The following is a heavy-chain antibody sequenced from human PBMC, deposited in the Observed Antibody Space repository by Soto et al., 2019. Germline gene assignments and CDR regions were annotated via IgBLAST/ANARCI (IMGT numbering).Heavy chain of an antibody. CDR1: GYSFATYW. Sequence: WESLKISCKGSGYSFATYWIGWVRQMPEKGLEWVGIIYPGDSDIRYGPSFQGHVTISADKSINTAFLQWSSLKASDTAMYYCAGSTAFGYYYGMDACGQGTTGSVSS. CDR3: AGSTAFGYYYGMDA. V-gene: IGHV5-51*01. CDR2: IYPGDSDI. J-gene: IGHJ6*02. D-gene: IGHD2-8*02.